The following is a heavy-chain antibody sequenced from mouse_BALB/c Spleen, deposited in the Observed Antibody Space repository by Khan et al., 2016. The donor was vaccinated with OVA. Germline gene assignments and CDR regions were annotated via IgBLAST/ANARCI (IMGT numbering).Heavy chain of an antibody. Sequence: VQLQQSGTVLARPGASVKMSCKASGYSFTSYLIHWVKQRPGQGLEWIGDIYPGNSDTSYNQKFKDKAKLTADTSASTAYMEVSNLTNEDSAVYYCTRGGYSSFAYWGQGTLVTVSA. CDR1: GYSFTSYL. CDR3: TRGGYSSFAY. CDR2: IYPGNSDT. D-gene: IGHD1-3*01. J-gene: IGHJ3*01. V-gene: IGHV1-5*01.